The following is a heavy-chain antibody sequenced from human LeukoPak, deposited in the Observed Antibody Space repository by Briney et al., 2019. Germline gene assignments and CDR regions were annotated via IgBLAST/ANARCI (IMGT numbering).Heavy chain of an antibody. D-gene: IGHD3-3*01. CDR3: ARDRADYDFWSGYYTAFDP. Sequence: GGSLRLSCAASGFTFSSYGMHWVRQAPGKGLEWVAVISYDGSNKYYADSVKGRFTISRDNSKNTLYLQMNSLRAEDTAVYYCARDRADYDFWSGYYTAFDPWGQGTLVTVSS. J-gene: IGHJ5*02. V-gene: IGHV3-30*03. CDR2: ISYDGSNK. CDR1: GFTFSSYG.